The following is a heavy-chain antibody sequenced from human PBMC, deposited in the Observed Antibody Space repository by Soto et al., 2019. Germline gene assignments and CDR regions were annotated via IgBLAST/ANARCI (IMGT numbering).Heavy chain of an antibody. CDR2: ISSSSSYI. D-gene: IGHD6-13*01. V-gene: IGHV3-21*01. Sequence: GGSLRLSCAASGFTFSSYSMNWVRQAPGKGLEWVSSISSSSSYIYYADSVKGRFTISRDNAKNSLYLQMNSLGAEDTAVYYCARDSAAAPFDPWSQGTLVTVSS. CDR3: ARDSAAAPFDP. J-gene: IGHJ5*02. CDR1: GFTFSSYS.